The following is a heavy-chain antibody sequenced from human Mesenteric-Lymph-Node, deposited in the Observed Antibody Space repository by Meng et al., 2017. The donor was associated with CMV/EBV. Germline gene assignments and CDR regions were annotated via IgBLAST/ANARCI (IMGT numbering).Heavy chain of an antibody. CDR3: ARGILTIFGVATYYYGMDV. Sequence: GESLKISCAASGFSFRRYWMHWVRQVPGKGLEWVSSISSSSSYIYYADSVKGRFTISRDNAKNSLYLQMNSLRAEDTAVYYCARGILTIFGVATYYYGMDVWGQGTTVTVSS. V-gene: IGHV3-21*01. CDR1: GFSFRRYW. D-gene: IGHD3-3*01. CDR2: ISSSSSYI. J-gene: IGHJ6*02.